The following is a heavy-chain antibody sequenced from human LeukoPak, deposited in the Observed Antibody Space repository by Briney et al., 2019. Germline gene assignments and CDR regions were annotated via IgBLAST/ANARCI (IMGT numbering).Heavy chain of an antibody. D-gene: IGHD3-9*01. CDR1: GFSFSNYN. V-gene: IGHV3-21*01. CDR2: ITSSSTYK. J-gene: IGHJ4*02. Sequence: PGGSLRLSCVASGFSFSNYNMIWVRQAPGKGLEWVSSITSSSTYKYHADSVKGRFTISRDNAKNSVYLQMNSLRVEDTALYYCARVLRDYYFDSWGQGTLVSVSS. CDR3: ARVLRDYYFDS.